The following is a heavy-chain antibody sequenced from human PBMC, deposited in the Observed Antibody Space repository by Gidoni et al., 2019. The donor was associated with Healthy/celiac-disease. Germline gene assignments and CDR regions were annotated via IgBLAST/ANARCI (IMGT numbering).Heavy chain of an antibody. D-gene: IGHD3-22*01. Sequence: EVQLVESGGGLVKPGGSLRLSCAASGFTFSSYSMNWVRQAPGKGLEWVSSISSSSSYIYYADSVKGRFTTSRDNAKNSLYLQMNSLRAEDTAVYYCARAGRYYDSSGYYTFDYWGQGTLVTVSS. CDR2: ISSSSSYI. V-gene: IGHV3-21*01. CDR1: GFTFSSYS. CDR3: ARAGRYYDSSGYYTFDY. J-gene: IGHJ4*02.